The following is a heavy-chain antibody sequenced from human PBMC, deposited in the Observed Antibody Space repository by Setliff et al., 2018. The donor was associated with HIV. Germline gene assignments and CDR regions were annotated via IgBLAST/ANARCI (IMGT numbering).Heavy chain of an antibody. J-gene: IGHJ5*02. V-gene: IGHV4-34*01. Sequence: ETLSLTCTVYGGSFSNYYTNWIRQPPGKGLEWIGELSPSGTTRSNPSLQSRLTISLDTSKNQFSLKLSSVTAADTAVYYCARGGTSSNWFDPWGQGTLVTVSS. D-gene: IGHD2-8*01. CDR2: LSPSGTT. CDR3: ARGGTSSNWFDP. CDR1: GGSFSNYY.